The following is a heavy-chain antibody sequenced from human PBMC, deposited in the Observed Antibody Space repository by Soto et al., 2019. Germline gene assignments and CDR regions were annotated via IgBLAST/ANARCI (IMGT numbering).Heavy chain of an antibody. V-gene: IGHV1-69*13. CDR1: GGTFSSYA. CDR3: AREMSGYCSGGSCSSRSRYYYYGMDV. Sequence: SVKVSCKASGGTFSSYAISWVRQAPGQGLEWMGGIIPIFGTANYAQKFQGRVTITADESTSTAYMELSSLRSEDTAVYYCAREMSGYCSGGSCSSRSRYYYYGMDVWG. J-gene: IGHJ6*02. CDR2: IIPIFGTA. D-gene: IGHD2-15*01.